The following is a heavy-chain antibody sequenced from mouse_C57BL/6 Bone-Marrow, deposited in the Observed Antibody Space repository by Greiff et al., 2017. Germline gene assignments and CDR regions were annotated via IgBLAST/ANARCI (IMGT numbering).Heavy chain of an antibody. CDR2: IDPDNGDT. Sequence: EVQLQQSGAELVRPGASVKLSCTASGFNIKDDYMHWVKQRPEQGLAWIGWIDPDNGDTEYASKFQGPATITADTSSNTAYLQRSSLTSEDTAVYYCTTGIYCGSSSWFAYWGQGTLVTVSA. D-gene: IGHD1-1*01. V-gene: IGHV14-4*01. CDR3: TTGIYCGSSSWFAY. J-gene: IGHJ3*01. CDR1: GFNIKDDY.